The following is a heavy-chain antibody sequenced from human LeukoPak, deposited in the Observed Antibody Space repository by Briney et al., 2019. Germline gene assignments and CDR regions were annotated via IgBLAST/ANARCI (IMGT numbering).Heavy chain of an antibody. CDR2: ISSSSGTI. Sequence: GGSLRLSCAASGFTFSSYSMNWVRQAPGKGLEWVSYISSSSGTIYYADSVKGRFTISRDNAKNSLYLQMNSLRAEDTAVYYCARGAVLAAAGRGNAFDIWGQGTMVTVSS. D-gene: IGHD6-13*01. J-gene: IGHJ3*02. CDR3: ARGAVLAAAGRGNAFDI. V-gene: IGHV3-48*04. CDR1: GFTFSSYS.